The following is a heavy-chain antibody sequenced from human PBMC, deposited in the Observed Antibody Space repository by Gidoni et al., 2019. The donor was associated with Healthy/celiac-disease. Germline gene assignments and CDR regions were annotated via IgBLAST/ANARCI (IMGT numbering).Heavy chain of an antibody. D-gene: IGHD6-19*01. V-gene: IGHV3-33*01. CDR3: ARDRRVAVANYFDY. CDR1: GFTFSSYG. Sequence: QVQLVESGGGVVQPGRSLRLSCAASGFTFSSYGMHWVRQAPGKGLEWVAVIWYDGSNKYYADSVKGRFTISRDNSKNTLYLQMNSLRTEDTAVYYCARDRRVAVANYFDYWGQGTLVTVSS. CDR2: IWYDGSNK. J-gene: IGHJ4*02.